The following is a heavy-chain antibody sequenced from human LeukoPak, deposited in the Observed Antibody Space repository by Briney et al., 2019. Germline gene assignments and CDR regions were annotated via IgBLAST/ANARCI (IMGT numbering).Heavy chain of an antibody. V-gene: IGHV3-23*01. J-gene: IGHJ4*02. D-gene: IGHD4/OR15-4a*01. CDR1: GFTFSSYS. CDR3: ARRAGAYSHPYDY. Sequence: GGSLRLSCAASGFTFSSYSMNWVRQAPGKGLEWVSAISGSSGNTYYADSVKGRFTISRDNSKNTLYLQMNSLRAEDTAVYYCARRAGAYSHPYDYWGQGTLVTVSS. CDR2: ISGSSGNT.